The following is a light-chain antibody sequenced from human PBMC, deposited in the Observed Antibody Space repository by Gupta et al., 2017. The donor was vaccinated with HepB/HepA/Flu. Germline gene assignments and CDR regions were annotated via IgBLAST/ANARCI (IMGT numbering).Light chain of an antibody. CDR2: STN. CDR3: VLYMGSLVV. J-gene: IGLJ2*01. V-gene: IGLV8-61*01. CDR1: SGSVSTSYY. Sequence: QTVVTQEPSFSVSPGGTVTLTCGLSSGSVSTSYYPSWYQQTPGQAPRTLIYSTNTRPSGVPDRFSGSILGNKAALTITGAQADDEYDYYCVLYMGSLVVFGGGTKLTVL.